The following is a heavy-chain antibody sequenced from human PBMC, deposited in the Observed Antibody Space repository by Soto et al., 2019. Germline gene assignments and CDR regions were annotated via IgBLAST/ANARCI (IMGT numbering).Heavy chain of an antibody. CDR1: GFTFTSSA. Sequence: SSVKVSCKASGFTFTSSAVQWVRQARGQRLEWIGWIGVGSGNRHYAQKFQERVTITRDMSTNTAYMELSSLRSEDTAVYYCEPLGGNFDNWGQGTLVTVSS. J-gene: IGHJ4*02. CDR2: IGVGSGNR. CDR3: EPLGGNFDN. D-gene: IGHD1-26*01. V-gene: IGHV1-58*01.